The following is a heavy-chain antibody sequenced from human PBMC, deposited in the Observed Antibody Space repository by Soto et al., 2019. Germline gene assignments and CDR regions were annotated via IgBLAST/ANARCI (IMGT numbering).Heavy chain of an antibody. Sequence: EVQLVESGGGLVQPGGSLRLSCAASGFTFSSYDMHWVRQATGKGLEWVSAIGTAGDTYYPGSVKGRFTISRENAKNPLYLQMNSLRAGDTAVYYCARAIDYDILTGYPAPPDYWGQGTLVTVSS. V-gene: IGHV3-13*04. CDR2: IGTAGDT. D-gene: IGHD3-9*01. CDR3: ARAIDYDILTGYPAPPDY. J-gene: IGHJ4*02. CDR1: GFTFSSYD.